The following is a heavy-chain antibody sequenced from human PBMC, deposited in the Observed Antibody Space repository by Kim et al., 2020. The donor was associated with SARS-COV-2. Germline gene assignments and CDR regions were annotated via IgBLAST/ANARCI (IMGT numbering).Heavy chain of an antibody. CDR1: GFTFSNAW. CDR3: TTEPRPAYCGGDCYRYGMDV. CDR2: IKSKTDGGTT. J-gene: IGHJ6*02. Sequence: GGSLRLSCAASGFTFSNAWMSWVRQAPGKGLEWVGRIKSKTDGGTTDYAAPVKGRFTISRDDSKNTLYLQMNSLKTEDTAVYYCTTEPRPAYCGGDCYRYGMDVWGQGTTVTVSS. V-gene: IGHV3-15*01. D-gene: IGHD2-21*02.